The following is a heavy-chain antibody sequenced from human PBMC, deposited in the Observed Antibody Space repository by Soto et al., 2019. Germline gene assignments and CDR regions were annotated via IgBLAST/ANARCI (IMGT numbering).Heavy chain of an antibody. D-gene: IGHD4-17*01. J-gene: IGHJ5*02. CDR3: ARAVTTVPAGNWCDP. V-gene: IGHV3-23*01. CDR1: GFTFSTYA. Sequence: EVQLLESGGGLVQPGGSLRLSCAASGFTFSTYAMSWVRQVPGKGLEWVSGISSSGGSIYYADSVKGRFTISRDNSKNTLYRQANSLRAEDTAVYYCARAVTTVPAGNWCDPWGKGTLVIVSS. CDR2: ISSSGGSI.